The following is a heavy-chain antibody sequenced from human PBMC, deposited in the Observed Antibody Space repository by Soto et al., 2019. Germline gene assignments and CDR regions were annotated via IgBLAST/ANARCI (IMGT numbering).Heavy chain of an antibody. CDR1: GGSIRSGGYY. V-gene: IGHV4-31*03. CDR3: ARVCGGDFHHGVDV. CDR2: IYYSGST. Sequence: QVQLQESGPGLVKPSQTLSLTCTVSGGSIRSGGYYWSWIRQHPGKGLEWIGYIYYSGSTYYNPSLESRVSISVDTSKTPCSLKLSSVTAADTAVYYCARVCGGDFHHGVDVWGQGTTVTVSS. J-gene: IGHJ6*02. D-gene: IGHD2-21*02.